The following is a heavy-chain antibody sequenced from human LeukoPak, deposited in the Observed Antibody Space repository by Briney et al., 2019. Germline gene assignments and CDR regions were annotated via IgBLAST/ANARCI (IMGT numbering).Heavy chain of an antibody. V-gene: IGHV3-74*01. CDR1: GFTFSTYW. D-gene: IGHD2-2*02. CDR2: INSDGSIT. CDR3: AREYCSSTSCYKEAFDY. Sequence: GRSLRLSCAASGFTFSTYWMHWVRQAPGKGLLWVSRINSDGSITSYADSVKGRFTISRDNRKNTLYLQMDSLGVEDTAVYYCAREYCSSTSCYKEAFDYWGQGTLVTVSS. J-gene: IGHJ4*02.